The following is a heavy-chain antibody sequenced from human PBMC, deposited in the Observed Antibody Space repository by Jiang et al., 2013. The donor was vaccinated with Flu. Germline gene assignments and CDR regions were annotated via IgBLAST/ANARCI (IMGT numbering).Heavy chain of an antibody. J-gene: IGHJ6*02. Sequence: VQLVESGGGVVQPGGSLTLSCAVSGFAFSAYGMHWVRQPPGKGLEWVAFIRYDGGDHLYADSVKGRFTSTRDNSRNTLYLQMNRLTTEDTAVYYCAKVGTTRTVVVNGMDVWGQGTTVTVSS. CDR1: GFAFSAYG. V-gene: IGHV3-30*02. CDR2: IRYDGGDH. CDR3: AKVGTTRTVVVNGMDV. D-gene: IGHD2-21*01.